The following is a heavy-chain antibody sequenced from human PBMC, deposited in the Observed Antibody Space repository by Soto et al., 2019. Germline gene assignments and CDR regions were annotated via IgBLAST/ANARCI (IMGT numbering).Heavy chain of an antibody. V-gene: IGHV1-2*04. CDR2: INPNSGGT. D-gene: IGHD2-2*01. CDR1: GYTFTGYY. J-gene: IGHJ3*02. Sequence: ASVKVSCKASGYTFTGYYMHWVRQAPGQGLEWMGWINPNSGGTNYAQKFQGWVTMTRDTSISTAYMELSRLRSDDTAVYYCARGRGYCSSTSCYDAFDIWGQGTMVTVSS. CDR3: ARGRGYCSSTSCYDAFDI.